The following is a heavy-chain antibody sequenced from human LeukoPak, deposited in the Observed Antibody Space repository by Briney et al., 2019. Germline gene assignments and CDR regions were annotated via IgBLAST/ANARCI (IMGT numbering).Heavy chain of an antibody. CDR2: INHSGST. D-gene: IGHD3-3*01. J-gene: IGHJ6*03. CDR3: RGGSPYYYYYYMDV. Sequence: SETLSLTCAVYGGSFSGYYWSWIRQPPGKGLEWIGEINHSGSTNYNPSLKSRVTISVDTSKNQFSLKLSFVTAADTAVYYCRGGSPYYYYYYMDVWGKGTTVTVSS. CDR1: GGSFSGYY. V-gene: IGHV4-34*01.